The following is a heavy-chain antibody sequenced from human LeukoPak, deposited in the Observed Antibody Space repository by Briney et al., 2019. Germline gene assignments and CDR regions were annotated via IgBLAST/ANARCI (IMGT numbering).Heavy chain of an antibody. V-gene: IGHV3-23*01. Sequence: PGGSLRLSCAASGFTFNNYGMSWVRQAPGKGLEWVSAITGGGGSTFYAGSVKGRFTISRDNSKNTLSLQMNSLRAEDTAVYYCAKGIDNSGYYPFDYWGQGTLVAASS. D-gene: IGHD3-22*01. J-gene: IGHJ4*02. CDR1: GFTFNNYG. CDR2: ITGGGGST. CDR3: AKGIDNSGYYPFDY.